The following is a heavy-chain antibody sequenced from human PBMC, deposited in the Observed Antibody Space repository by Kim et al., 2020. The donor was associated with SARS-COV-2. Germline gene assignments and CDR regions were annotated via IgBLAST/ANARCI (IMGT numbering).Heavy chain of an antibody. CDR1: GGSFSGYY. CDR2: INHSGST. CDR3: ARGRPVLLWFGETFRYDY. V-gene: IGHV4-34*01. Sequence: SETLSLTCAVYGGSFSGYYWSWIRQPPGKGLEWIWEINHSGSTNYNPSLKSRVTISVDTSKNQFSLKLSSVTAADTAVYYCARGRPVLLWFGETFRYDYWGQGTLVTVSS. J-gene: IGHJ4*02. D-gene: IGHD3-10*01.